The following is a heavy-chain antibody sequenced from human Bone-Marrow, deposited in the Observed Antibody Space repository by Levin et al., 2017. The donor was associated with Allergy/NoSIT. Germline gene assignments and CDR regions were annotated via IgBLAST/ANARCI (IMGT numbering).Heavy chain of an antibody. J-gene: IGHJ4*02. V-gene: IGHV3-7*01. Sequence: PSETLSLTCAASGFTFSSFWMSWVRQAPGKGLEWVANIKQDGSEQYYLDSVKGRFTISRDNAENSLYLQMNSLRVEDTAVYYCAKTSRSSTDTDYWGQGTLVTVSS. CDR2: IKQDGSEQ. D-gene: IGHD6-6*01. CDR1: GFTFSSFW. CDR3: AKTSRSSTDTDY.